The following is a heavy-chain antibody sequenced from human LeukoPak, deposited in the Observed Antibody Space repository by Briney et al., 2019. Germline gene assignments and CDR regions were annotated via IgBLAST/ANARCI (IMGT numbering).Heavy chain of an antibody. CDR3: ARVPRGKFDSSGYYYDY. CDR2: ISSSSSYI. V-gene: IGHV3-21*01. D-gene: IGHD3-22*01. CDR1: GFTFSSYS. Sequence: PGGSLRPSCAASGFTFSSYSMNWVRQAPGKGLEWVSSISSSSSYIYYADSVKGRFTISRDNAKNSLYLQMNSLRAEDTAVNYCARVPRGKFDSSGYYYDYWGQGTLVTVSS. J-gene: IGHJ4*02.